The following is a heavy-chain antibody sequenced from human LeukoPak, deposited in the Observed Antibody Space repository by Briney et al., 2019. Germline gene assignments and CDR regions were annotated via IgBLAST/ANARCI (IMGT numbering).Heavy chain of an antibody. D-gene: IGHD3-22*01. CDR1: GFTFSSYW. Sequence: GGSLRLSCAASGFTFSSYWMHWVRQAPGKGLWWVSRINSDGSSTSYADSVKGRFTISRDNAKNTLYLQKDSLRAEDTAVYYCARPDSSAYYYFDYWGQGTLVTVSS. CDR2: INSDGSST. V-gene: IGHV3-74*01. CDR3: ARPDSSAYYYFDY. J-gene: IGHJ4*02.